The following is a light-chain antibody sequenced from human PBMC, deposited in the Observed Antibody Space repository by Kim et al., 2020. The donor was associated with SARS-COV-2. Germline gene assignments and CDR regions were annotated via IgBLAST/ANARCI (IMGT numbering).Light chain of an antibody. Sequence: EILMTQSPATLSVSPGERVTLSCRASQSVNFFVAWYQHKPAQAPRLLIYDASTRATDTPVRFSGSGSGTEFTLTISSLQSEDFAICYCQQYGNWPPITFGQGTRLEIK. CDR1: QSVNFF. V-gene: IGKV3-15*01. J-gene: IGKJ5*01. CDR3: QQYGNWPPIT. CDR2: DAS.